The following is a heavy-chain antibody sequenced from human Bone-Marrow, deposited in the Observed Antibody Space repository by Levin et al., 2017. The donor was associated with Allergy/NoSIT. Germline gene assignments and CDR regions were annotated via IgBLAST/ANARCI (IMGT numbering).Heavy chain of an antibody. V-gene: IGHV3-72*01. Sequence: SCVASGFTLSDHYMAWVRQAPGKGLECVGRSRNRANSYTTEYAASVKGRFTISRDDSKNSLFLQMNSLKTEDTAMYYCARDPSASGAFDVWGQGTMVTVSS. D-gene: IGHD1-26*01. CDR3: ARDPSASGAFDV. CDR2: SRNRANSYTT. J-gene: IGHJ3*01. CDR1: GFTLSDHY.